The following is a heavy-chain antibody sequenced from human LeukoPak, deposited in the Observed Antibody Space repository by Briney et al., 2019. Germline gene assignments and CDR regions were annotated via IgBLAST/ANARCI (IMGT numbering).Heavy chain of an antibody. J-gene: IGHJ4*02. CDR2: ISGSGGST. V-gene: IGHV3-23*01. CDR3: AKAPSYQLLYFDY. Sequence: PGGSLRLSCAASGFTFNSYAMSWVRQAPGKGLEWVSAISGSGGSTYYADSVKGRFTISRDNSKNTLYLQMNSLRAEDTAVYSCAKAPSYQLLYFDYWGQGTLVTVSS. CDR1: GFTFNSYA. D-gene: IGHD2-2*01.